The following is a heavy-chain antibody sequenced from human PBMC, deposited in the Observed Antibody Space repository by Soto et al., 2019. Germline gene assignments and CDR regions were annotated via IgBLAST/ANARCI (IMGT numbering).Heavy chain of an antibody. V-gene: IGHV3-30-3*01. CDR3: ASNLFLDL. D-gene: IGHD2-21*01. J-gene: IGHJ2*01. CDR1: GFTFSSYA. Sequence: QVQLVESGGGVVQPGRSLRLSCAASGFTFSSYAMHWVRQAPGKGLEWVTVISYDGSNKYYADSVKGRFTISRDNSKNTLYLQMNSLRAEDTAVYYCASNLFLDLWGRGTLVTVSS. CDR2: ISYDGSNK.